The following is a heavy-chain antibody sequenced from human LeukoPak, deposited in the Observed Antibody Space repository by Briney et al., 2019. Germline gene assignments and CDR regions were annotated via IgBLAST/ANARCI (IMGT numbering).Heavy chain of an antibody. CDR1: GFTFSSYD. CDR3: AREVLDSYSRGWHFDY. CDR2: IGVGGDT. Sequence: PGGPLRLSCAASGFTFSSYDLHWVRQATGKGLEWVSGIGVGGDTYYPGSVEGRFTISRENAKNSLYLEMNSLRVGDTAVYYCAREVLDSYSRGWHFDYWGQGTLVTVSS. D-gene: IGHD6-19*01. V-gene: IGHV3-13*04. J-gene: IGHJ4*02.